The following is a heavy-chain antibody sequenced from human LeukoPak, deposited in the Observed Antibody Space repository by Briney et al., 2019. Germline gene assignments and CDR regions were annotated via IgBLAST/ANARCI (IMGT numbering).Heavy chain of an antibody. CDR2: INPNSGGT. CDR1: GYTFTGYY. J-gene: IGHJ4*02. Sequence: ASVKVSCKASGYTFTGYYMHWVRQAPGQGLEWMGRINPNSGGTNYAQKFQGRVTMTRDTSISTAYMELSRLRSDNTAVYYCARDPLEWLSFDYWGQGTLVTVSS. D-gene: IGHD3-3*01. CDR3: ARDPLEWLSFDY. V-gene: IGHV1-2*06.